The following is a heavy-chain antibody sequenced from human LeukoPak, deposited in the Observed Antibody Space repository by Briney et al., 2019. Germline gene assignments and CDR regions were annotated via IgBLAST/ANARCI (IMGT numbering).Heavy chain of an antibody. CDR3: ARDKNWNYPYCTLVY. D-gene: IGHD1-7*01. V-gene: IGHV3-11*04. Sequence: GGSLRLSCAAPGFTFSDYYMSWIRQAPGKGLEWVSYISSSGSTIYYADSVKGRFTISRDNAKNSLYLQMNSLRAEDTAVYYCARDKNWNYPYCTLVYWGQGTLVTVSS. J-gene: IGHJ4*02. CDR2: ISSSGSTI. CDR1: GFTFSDYY.